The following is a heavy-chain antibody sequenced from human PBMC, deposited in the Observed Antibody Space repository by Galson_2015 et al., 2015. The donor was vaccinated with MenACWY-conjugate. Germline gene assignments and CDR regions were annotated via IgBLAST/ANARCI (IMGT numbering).Heavy chain of an antibody. D-gene: IGHD5-24*01. CDR3: ARSRYNTGWALDY. CDR1: GYTINGYF. Sequence: SVKVSCKASGYTINGYFLHWVRQAPGQGLEWMGRINPNSGGTNYADKFQGRVTMTWDTSFSTSYMELSSDDTAIYFCARSRYNTGWALDYWGQGTLVTVSS. J-gene: IGHJ4*02. CDR2: INPNSGGT. V-gene: IGHV1-2*06.